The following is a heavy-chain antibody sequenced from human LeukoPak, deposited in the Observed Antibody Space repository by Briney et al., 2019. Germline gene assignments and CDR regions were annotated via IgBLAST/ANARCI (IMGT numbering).Heavy chain of an antibody. CDR1: GASISRYF. Sequence: PSETLSLTCAVSGASISRYFWSWIRQPPGKGLEWIGNIFYSGSTNYNPSLESRVTISVDTSKNQFSLKLSSVTAADTAVYYCARGRRWLRPYNWFDPWGQGTLVTVSS. V-gene: IGHV4-59*12. J-gene: IGHJ5*02. D-gene: IGHD5-12*01. CDR2: IFYSGST. CDR3: ARGRRWLRPYNWFDP.